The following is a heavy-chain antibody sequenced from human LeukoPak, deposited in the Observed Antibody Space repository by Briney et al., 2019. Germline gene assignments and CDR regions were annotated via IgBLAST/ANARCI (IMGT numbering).Heavy chain of an antibody. CDR1: GYTFTGYY. CDR3: ARVPTFWYDKAHHYYFDY. Sequence: ASVKVSCKASGYTFTGYYMHWVRQAPGQGLEWMGRINPNSGGTNYAQKFQGRVTMTRDTSISAAYMELSRLRSDDTAVYYCARVPTFWYDKAHHYYFDYWGQGTLVTVSS. V-gene: IGHV1-2*06. D-gene: IGHD3-22*01. J-gene: IGHJ4*02. CDR2: INPNSGGT.